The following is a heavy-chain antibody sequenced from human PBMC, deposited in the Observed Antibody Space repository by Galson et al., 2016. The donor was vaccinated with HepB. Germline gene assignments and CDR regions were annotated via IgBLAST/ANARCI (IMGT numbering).Heavy chain of an antibody. CDR1: GTSTSNFY. CDR3: ARARVTFSESGRDLEPDRYFDY. D-gene: IGHD1-1*01. V-gene: IGHV4-59*01. CDR2: LYFKGST. J-gene: IGHJ4*02. Sequence: SLTCTVSGTSTSNFYWSWIRQPPGQGLEWIGHLYFKGSTKYNPSVKSRVTISVATSKTQFSLRLSSVTAADTAVYYCARARVTFSESGRDLEPDRYFDYWGQGILVTVSS.